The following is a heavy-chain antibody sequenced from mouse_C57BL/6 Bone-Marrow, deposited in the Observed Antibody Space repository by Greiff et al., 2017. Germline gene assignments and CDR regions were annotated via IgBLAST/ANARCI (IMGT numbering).Heavy chain of an antibody. CDR2: IYPGSGNT. J-gene: IGHJ4*01. D-gene: IGHD2-1*01. Sequence: QVQLQQSGPELVKPGASVKISCKASGYPFTDYYINWVKQRPGQGLEWIGWIYPGSGNTKYNEKFKGKATLTVDTSSSTAYMQLSSLTSEDSAVXFCAREEIYYGNYPYAMDYWGQGTSVTVSS. V-gene: IGHV1-84*01. CDR3: AREEIYYGNYPYAMDY. CDR1: GYPFTDYY.